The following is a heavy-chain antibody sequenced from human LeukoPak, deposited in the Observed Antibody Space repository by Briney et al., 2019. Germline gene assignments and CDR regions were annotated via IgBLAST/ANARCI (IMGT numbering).Heavy chain of an antibody. Sequence: PSETLSLTCAVYGGSFSGYYWSWIRQPPGKGLEWIGEINHSGSTNYNPSLKSRVTISVDTSKNQFSLKLSSVTAADTAVYYCARLPLRSHFDYWGQGALLTVSS. CDR1: GGSFSGYY. J-gene: IGHJ4*02. CDR3: ARLPLRSHFDY. V-gene: IGHV4-34*01. CDR2: INHSGST.